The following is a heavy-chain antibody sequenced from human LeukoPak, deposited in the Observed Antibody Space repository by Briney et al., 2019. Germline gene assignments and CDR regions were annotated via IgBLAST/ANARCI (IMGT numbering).Heavy chain of an antibody. CDR3: ARANPNWNPPDY. D-gene: IGHD1-1*01. CDR1: GGSISSSSYY. J-gene: IGHJ4*02. Sequence: PSETLSLTCTVSGGSISSSSYYWGWIRQPPGKGLEWIGYVYHSGSTSYNPSLKSRVSISEDTSKNQFSLKLSSVTAADTAVYFCARANPNWNPPDYWGQGTLVTVAS. V-gene: IGHV4-61*05. CDR2: VYHSGST.